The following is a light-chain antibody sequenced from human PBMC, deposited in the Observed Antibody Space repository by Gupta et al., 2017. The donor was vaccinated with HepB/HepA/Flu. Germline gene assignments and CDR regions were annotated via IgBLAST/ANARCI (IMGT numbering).Light chain of an antibody. CDR1: QSVSSSY. CDR2: GAS. Sequence: EIVLTQSPGTLSLSPGERATLSCRASQSVSSSYLAWYQQKPGQAPRLLIYGASSRASAIPDRFSGSGSGTDFTLTISRLEPEEFAVYYCQQYGSSRKTFGQGTKVEIK. CDR3: QQYGSSRKT. V-gene: IGKV3-20*01. J-gene: IGKJ1*01.